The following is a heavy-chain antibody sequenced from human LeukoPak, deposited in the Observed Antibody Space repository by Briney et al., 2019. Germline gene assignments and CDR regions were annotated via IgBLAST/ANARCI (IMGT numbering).Heavy chain of an antibody. Sequence: SQTLSLTCAISGDSVSSNSAAWNWIRQSPSRGLEWLGRTYYRSKWYNDYAVSVKSRITINPDTSKNQFSLKLSSVTAADTAVYYCARDTRLRWLFDPWGQGTLVTVSS. CDR3: ARDTRLRWLFDP. CDR1: GDSVSSNSAA. J-gene: IGHJ5*02. CDR2: TYYRSKWYN. D-gene: IGHD4-23*01. V-gene: IGHV6-1*01.